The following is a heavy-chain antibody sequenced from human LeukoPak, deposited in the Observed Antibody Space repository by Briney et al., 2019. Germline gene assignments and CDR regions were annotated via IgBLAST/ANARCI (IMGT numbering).Heavy chain of an antibody. CDR3: ARLARPYCSSTSCYWGYYYMDV. CDR1: GGSISSGSYY. D-gene: IGHD2-2*01. CDR2: IYTSGST. J-gene: IGHJ6*03. V-gene: IGHV4-61*02. Sequence: SETLSLTCTVSGGSISSGSYYWSWIRQPAGKGLEWIGRIYTSGSTNYNPSLKSRVTISVDTSKNQFSLKLSSVTAADTAVYYCARLARPYCSSTSCYWGYYYMDVWGKGTTVTVSS.